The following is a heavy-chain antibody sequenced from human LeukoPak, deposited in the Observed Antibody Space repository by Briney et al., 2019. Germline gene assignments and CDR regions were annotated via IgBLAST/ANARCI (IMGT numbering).Heavy chain of an antibody. Sequence: PSETLSLTCTVSGGSLSSYYWSWIRQPAGKGLEWIGRIYTSGSTNYNPSLKSRVTMSVDTSKNQFSLKLSSVTAADTAVYYCARDFLPSHYYDSSATGAFDIWGQGTMVTVSS. D-gene: IGHD3-22*01. CDR3: ARDFLPSHYYDSSATGAFDI. V-gene: IGHV4-4*07. CDR2: IYTSGST. J-gene: IGHJ3*02. CDR1: GGSLSSYY.